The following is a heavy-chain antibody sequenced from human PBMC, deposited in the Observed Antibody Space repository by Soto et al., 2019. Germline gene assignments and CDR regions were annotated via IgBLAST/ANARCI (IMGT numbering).Heavy chain of an antibody. CDR3: AREAEAFEL. V-gene: IGHV3-33*01. J-gene: IGHJ3*01. Sequence: QVLLLESGGGVVQPGTSLRLSCAASGFTFRKHVMHWVRQSPGKGLEWLAAMWYDGSSSYQADSVRGRFTFSRDNSKNTVYVQMNDLRPEDTAVYYCAREAEAFELWGQGTMVIVSS. CDR2: MWYDGSSS. CDR1: GFTFRKHV.